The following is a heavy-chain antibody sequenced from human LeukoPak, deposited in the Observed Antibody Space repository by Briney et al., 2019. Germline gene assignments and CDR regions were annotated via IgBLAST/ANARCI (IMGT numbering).Heavy chain of an antibody. V-gene: IGHV3-15*07. J-gene: IGHJ4*02. CDR1: GFTFNYVW. CDR3: TTDLSDVVVTASLDY. D-gene: IGHD2-21*02. Sequence: GGSLRLSCAASGFTFNYVWMNWVRQAPGKGLEWVGRIRSRTDGGTTDYAAPVKGRFTISRDDSKNTLYLQMNSLKTEDTAVYYCTTDLSDVVVTASLDYWGQGTLVTVSS. CDR2: IRSRTDGGTT.